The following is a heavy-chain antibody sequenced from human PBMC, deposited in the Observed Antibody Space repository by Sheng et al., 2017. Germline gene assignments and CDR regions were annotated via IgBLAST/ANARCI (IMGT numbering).Heavy chain of an antibody. J-gene: IGHJ3*02. V-gene: IGHV4-39*07. CDR3: ARAPTTVTRLGGAFDI. CDR1: GGSISSSSYY. D-gene: IGHD4-17*01. Sequence: QLQLQESGPGLVKPSETLSLTCTVSGGSISSSSYYWGWIRQPPGKGLEWIGSIYYSGSTYYNPSLKSRVTISVDTSKNQFSLKLSSVTAADTAVYYCARAPTTVTRLGGAFDIWGQGTMVTVSS. CDR2: IYYSGST.